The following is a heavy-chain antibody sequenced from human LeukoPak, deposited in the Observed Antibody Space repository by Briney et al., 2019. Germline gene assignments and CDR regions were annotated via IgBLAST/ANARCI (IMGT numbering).Heavy chain of an antibody. CDR3: ARYYTGYSIDY. CDR1: GGSITNYV. D-gene: IGHD5-12*01. J-gene: IGHJ4*02. V-gene: IGHV4-59*01. CDR2: IYNSGST. Sequence: TSETLSLTCTVSGGSITNYVWSWIRQPPGKGLVGIGYIYNSGSTNYNPSLNPSLKSRVTISVDTSKNQFFLRLSSVTAADTAVYFCARYYTGYSIDYWGQGTLVTVSS.